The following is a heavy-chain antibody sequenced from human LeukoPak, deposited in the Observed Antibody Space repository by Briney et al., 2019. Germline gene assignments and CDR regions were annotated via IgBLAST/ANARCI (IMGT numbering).Heavy chain of an antibody. D-gene: IGHD2-2*01. J-gene: IGHJ4*02. CDR3: ARGGNLYCSSTSCYFY. CDR2: IYYSGST. V-gene: IGHV4-39*07. Sequence: SETLSLTCTVSGGSISSSSYYWGWIRQPPGKGLEWIGSIYYSGSTYYNPSLKSRVTISVDTSKNQFSLKLSSVTAADTAVYYCARGGNLYCSSTSCYFYWGQGTLVTVSS. CDR1: GGSISSSSYY.